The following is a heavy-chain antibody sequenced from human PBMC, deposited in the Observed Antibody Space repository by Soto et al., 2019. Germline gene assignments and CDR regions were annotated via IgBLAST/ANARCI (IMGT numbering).Heavy chain of an antibody. J-gene: IGHJ6*02. CDR1: GFTFSNAW. CDR3: TTGRYYYGMDV. V-gene: IGHV3-15*01. Sequence: EVQLVESGGGLVKPGGSLRLSCAASGFTFSNAWMSWVRQAPGKGLEWVGRIKSKTDGGTTDYAAPVKGRFTISRDESKNTLYLQMNSLKTEDTAVYYCTTGRYYYGMDVWGQGTTVTVSS. CDR2: IKSKTDGGTT.